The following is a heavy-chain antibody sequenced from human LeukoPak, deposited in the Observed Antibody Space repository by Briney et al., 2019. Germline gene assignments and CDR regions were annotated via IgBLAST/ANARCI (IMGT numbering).Heavy chain of an antibody. V-gene: IGHV3-7*01. CDR1: GFTLSSYW. D-gene: IGHD6-6*01. CDR3: TRDPRHLDS. CDR2: IKQAGSAK. Sequence: PGGSLRLSCAASGFTLSSYWMSWVRQAPGRGLEWVANIKQAGSAKYYVASVKGRFTISRDNAKNSLYLQMSSLRVEDTAVYYCTRDPRHLDSWGQGTLVTVSS. J-gene: IGHJ4*02.